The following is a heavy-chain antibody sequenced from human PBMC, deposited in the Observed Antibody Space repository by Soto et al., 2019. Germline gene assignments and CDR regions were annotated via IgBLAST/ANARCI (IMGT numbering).Heavy chain of an antibody. V-gene: IGHV1-18*01. Sequence: QVQLVQSGPEVKNPGASLKVSCKASGYTFTNYGITWVRQAPGQGLEWMGWITASNGNANYAREIQGRLTLTRDTSTNTASMELRSLRSDDPAVYYCARGASCSSTSCYDNFHYGLAVWGQGTTVIVSS. D-gene: IGHD2-2*01. CDR1: GYTFTNYG. J-gene: IGHJ6*02. CDR3: ARGASCSSTSCYDNFHYGLAV. CDR2: ITASNGNA.